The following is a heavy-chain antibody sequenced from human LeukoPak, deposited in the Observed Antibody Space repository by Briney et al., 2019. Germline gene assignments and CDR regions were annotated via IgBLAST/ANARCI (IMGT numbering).Heavy chain of an antibody. J-gene: IGHJ2*01. CDR3: ARDNYGGTSPYWYFDL. V-gene: IGHV6-1*01. CDR1: GDSVSSNSAA. CDR2: TYYRSKWYN. D-gene: IGHD4-23*01. Sequence: SQTLAPTCAISGDSVSSNSAAWSWIRQSASRGLGWLGRTYYRSKWYNDYAVYVKSRTTINPATSKNQFSLQLNSVTPEDTAVYYCARDNYGGTSPYWYFDLWGRGTLVTVSS.